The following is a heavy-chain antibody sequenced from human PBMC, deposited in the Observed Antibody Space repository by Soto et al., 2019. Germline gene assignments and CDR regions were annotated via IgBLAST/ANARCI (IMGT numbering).Heavy chain of an antibody. CDR2: IIPYYNTL. CDR3: ASGASRWYPYFFDS. Sequence: SVKVSCKASEGTFNSYAIAWVRQAPGQGLEWMGGIIPYYNTLNYAQKFQDRVTITADDSTNTVYMELSSLRSDDTAVYFCASGASRWYPYFFDSWAQGTLVTVSS. D-gene: IGHD6-13*01. J-gene: IGHJ4*02. CDR1: EGTFNSYA. V-gene: IGHV1-69*13.